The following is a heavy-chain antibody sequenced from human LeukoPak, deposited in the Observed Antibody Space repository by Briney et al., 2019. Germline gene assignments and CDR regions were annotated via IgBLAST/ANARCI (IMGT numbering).Heavy chain of an antibody. V-gene: IGHV4-30-4*01. CDR3: ARRKGCSGGNCYGFDI. D-gene: IGHD2-15*01. CDR1: GGSISSGDYY. J-gene: IGHJ3*02. Sequence: SETLSLTCTVSGGSISSGDYYWSWIRQPPGKGLEWIGYIYYSGSTYYNPSLNSRVTISRDTSKNQFSLKLSSVTAADTAVFYCARRKGCSGGNCYGFDIWGQGTMVTVSS. CDR2: IYYSGST.